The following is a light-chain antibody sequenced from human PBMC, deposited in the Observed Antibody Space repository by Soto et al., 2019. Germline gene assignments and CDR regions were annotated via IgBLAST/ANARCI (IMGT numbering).Light chain of an antibody. J-gene: IGLJ2*01. V-gene: IGLV2-11*01. CDR3: CSYAGRYIGI. CDR1: SSDIGAYDY. CDR2: DVS. Sequence: QSALTQPRSVSGSPGQSVTISCTGTSSDIGAYDYVSWYQQLPDKAPRIMIYDVSERPSGVPDRFSGSKSGNTASLTISGLQAEDEGDYYCCSYAGRYIGIFCGGTKLTVL.